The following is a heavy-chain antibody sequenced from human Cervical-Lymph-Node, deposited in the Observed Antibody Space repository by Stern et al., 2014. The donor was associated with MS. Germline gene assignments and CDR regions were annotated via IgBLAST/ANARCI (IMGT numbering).Heavy chain of an antibody. CDR2: ISSSGSTV. Sequence: VQLVQSGGGLVKPGGSLRLSCAASGFTFGADFMTWIRQAPGKGLEWVSYISSSGSTVHYADSVKGRFTISRDNANNSLYLQMNSLRAEDTAVYYCASEKCTSASCFLSWGQEPWSPSPQ. J-gene: IGHJ4*02. CDR3: ASEKCTSASCFLS. CDR1: GFTFGADF. V-gene: IGHV3-11*01. D-gene: IGHD2-8*02.